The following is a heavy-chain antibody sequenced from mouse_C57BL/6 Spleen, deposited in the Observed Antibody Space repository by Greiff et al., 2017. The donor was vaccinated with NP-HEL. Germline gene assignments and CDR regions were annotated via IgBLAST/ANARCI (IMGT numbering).Heavy chain of an antibody. J-gene: IGHJ1*03. CDR2: IHPNSGST. V-gene: IGHV1-64*01. Sequence: QVQLKQPGAELVKPGASVKLSCKASGYTFTSYWMHWVKQRPGQGLEWIGMIHPNSGSTNYNEKFKSKATLTVDKSSSTAYMQLSSLTSEDSAVYYCARYNYNIGYFDVWGTGTTVTVSS. CDR3: ARYNYNIGYFDV. CDR1: GYTFTSYW. D-gene: IGHD1-3*01.